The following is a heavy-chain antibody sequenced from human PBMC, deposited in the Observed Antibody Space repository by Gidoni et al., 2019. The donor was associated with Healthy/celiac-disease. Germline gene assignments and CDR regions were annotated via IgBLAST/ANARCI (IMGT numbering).Heavy chain of an antibody. J-gene: IGHJ6*02. D-gene: IGHD5-18*01. CDR2: INHSGST. CDR1: GGSFSGSY. Sequence: QVQLQQWGAGLLKPSETLSLTCAVYGGSFSGSYWSWIRQPPGKGLEWSGEINHSGSTNYNPSLKSRVTISVDTSKNQFSLKLSSVTAADTAVYYCARGMHTAMVTSVLGYYYGMDVWGQGTTVTVSS. V-gene: IGHV4-34*01. CDR3: ARGMHTAMVTSVLGYYYGMDV.